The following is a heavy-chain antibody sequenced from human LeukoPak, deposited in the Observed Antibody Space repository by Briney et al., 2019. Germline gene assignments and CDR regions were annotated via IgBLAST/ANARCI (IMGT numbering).Heavy chain of an antibody. CDR2: INPSGGST. CDR3: ARDPPYSSSSDVSFYFDY. Sequence: ASVKVSCKASGYTFTSYYMHWVRQAPGQGLEWMGIINPSGGSTSYAQKFQSRVTMTRDTSTSTVYMELSSLRSEDTAVYYCARDPPYSSSSDVSFYFDYWGQGTLVTVSS. V-gene: IGHV1-46*01. D-gene: IGHD6-6*01. J-gene: IGHJ4*02. CDR1: GYTFTSYY.